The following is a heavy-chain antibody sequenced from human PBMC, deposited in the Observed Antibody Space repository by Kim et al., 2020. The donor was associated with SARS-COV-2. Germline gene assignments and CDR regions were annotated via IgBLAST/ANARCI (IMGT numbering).Heavy chain of an antibody. D-gene: IGHD3-9*01. CDR3: ASLYDILTCYYKAADY. V-gene: IGHV3-21*01. J-gene: IGHJ4*02. Sequence: SVKGRFTIYREHAKNAVYLQMNSLRAEDTAVYYCASLYDILTCYYKAADYWGQGTLVTVSS.